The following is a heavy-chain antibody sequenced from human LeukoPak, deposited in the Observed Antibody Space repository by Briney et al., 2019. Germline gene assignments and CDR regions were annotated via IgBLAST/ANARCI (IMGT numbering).Heavy chain of an antibody. CDR1: GITFSSYA. CDR3: AKDILRWAFDV. D-gene: IGHD4-23*01. J-gene: IGHJ3*01. CDR2: ISGSGAGT. Sequence: GGSLRLSCVASGITFSSYAMSWVRQAPGKGLEWVSAISGSGAGTYYTGSVKGRFTMSRDSSKNTLYLQMNSLRAEDTAVYYCAKDILRWAFDVWGQGTMVTVS. V-gene: IGHV3-23*01.